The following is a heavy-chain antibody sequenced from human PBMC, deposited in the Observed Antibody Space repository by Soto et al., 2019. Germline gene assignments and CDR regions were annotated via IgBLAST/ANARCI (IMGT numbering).Heavy chain of an antibody. V-gene: IGHV3-21*06. Sequence: KSGGSLRLSCAASGFTFSSYTMNWVRQAPGKGLEWVSSISSSSSYIHYADSVKGRFTISRDNAKNSLYLHMNSLRVEDTAVYYCARGPTSGTYVYWGQGTLVTVSS. CDR2: ISSSSSYI. D-gene: IGHD1-26*01. J-gene: IGHJ4*02. CDR3: ARGPTSGTYVY. CDR1: GFTFSSYT.